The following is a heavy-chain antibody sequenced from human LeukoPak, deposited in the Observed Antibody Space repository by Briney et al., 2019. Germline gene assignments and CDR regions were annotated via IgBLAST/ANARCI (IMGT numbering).Heavy chain of an antibody. D-gene: IGHD5-24*01. V-gene: IGHV1-2*06. Sequence: ASVKVSCKASGYTFTGYYMHWVRQAPGQGLEWVRRINPNSGGTNYAQKFQGRVTMTRDTSISTAYMELSRLRPDDTAVYYCAYLRRDGLPPFDYWGQGTLVTVSS. CDR2: INPNSGGT. J-gene: IGHJ4*02. CDR3: AYLRRDGLPPFDY. CDR1: GYTFTGYY.